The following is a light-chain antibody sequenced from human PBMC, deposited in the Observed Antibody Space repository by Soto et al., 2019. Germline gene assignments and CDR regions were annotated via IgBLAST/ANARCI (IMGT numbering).Light chain of an antibody. CDR1: QSVSGN. CDR2: GAS. J-gene: IGKJ1*01. V-gene: IGKV3-15*01. Sequence: IVLTQSPTTLSVSPGERATLSCRASQSVSGNLAWYQHKPGQAPRVLIYGASARATGVPARFSGSGSGTEFTLTISSLQSEDFAVYYCQQYNNWPPWTFGQGTKVEIK. CDR3: QQYNNWPPWT.